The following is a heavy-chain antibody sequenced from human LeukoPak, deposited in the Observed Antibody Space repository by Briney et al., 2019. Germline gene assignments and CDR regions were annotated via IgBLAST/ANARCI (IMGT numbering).Heavy chain of an antibody. Sequence: GGSLRLSCAASGFTFSSYAMSWVRQAPGKGLECVSAISGSGGSTYYADSVKGWFTTSRDNSKNTLYLQMNSLRAEDTAVYYCAKSPGEYSSSWYFYYWGQGTLVTVSS. CDR2: ISGSGGST. D-gene: IGHD6-13*01. J-gene: IGHJ4*02. V-gene: IGHV3-23*01. CDR3: AKSPGEYSSSWYFYY. CDR1: GFTFSSYA.